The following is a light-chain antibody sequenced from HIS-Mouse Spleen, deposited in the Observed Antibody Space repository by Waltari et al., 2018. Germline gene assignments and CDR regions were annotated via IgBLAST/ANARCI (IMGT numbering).Light chain of an antibody. CDR1: QSVLYSSNNKNY. J-gene: IGKJ4*01. Sequence: DLVMTQSPDSLAVSLGERHTINCNSSQSVLYSSNNKNYLAWYQQKPGQPPKLLIYWASTRESGVPDRFSGSGSGTDFTLTISSLQAEDVAVYYCQQYYSTPPVLTFGGGTKVEIK. V-gene: IGKV4-1*01. CDR3: QQYYSTPPVLT. CDR2: WAS.